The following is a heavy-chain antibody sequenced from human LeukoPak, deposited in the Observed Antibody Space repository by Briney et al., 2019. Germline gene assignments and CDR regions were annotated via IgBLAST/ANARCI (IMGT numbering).Heavy chain of an antibody. CDR3: ARSFSMVRVVTDFDH. D-gene: IGHD3-10*01. V-gene: IGHV5-51*01. J-gene: IGHJ4*02. Sequence: GESLKISCKASGYSFTNYWIGWVRQMPGKGLEWMGVIYPGDSTTIYSPSFEGQVTMSADKSISTAYLQWSSLKASDTAKYYCARSFSMVRVVTDFDHWGQGTLVTVSS. CDR1: GYSFTNYW. CDR2: IYPGDSTT.